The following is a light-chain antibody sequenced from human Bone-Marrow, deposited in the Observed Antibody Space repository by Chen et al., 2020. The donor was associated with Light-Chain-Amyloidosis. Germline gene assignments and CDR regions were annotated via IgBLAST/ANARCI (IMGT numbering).Light chain of an antibody. J-gene: IGLJ1*01. CDR3: RSDTITHTRG. V-gene: IGLV2-14*01. CDR2: EVT. Sequence: QSALTQPASVSGSPGQSITISCTGTSSDVGGDNHVSWYQQHPDKAPKLIIYEVTNRPSWVPDRVSGSKADNTASPAISGLQPEGEAEYCCRSDTITHTRGFGSGTRVTVL. CDR1: SSDVGGDNH.